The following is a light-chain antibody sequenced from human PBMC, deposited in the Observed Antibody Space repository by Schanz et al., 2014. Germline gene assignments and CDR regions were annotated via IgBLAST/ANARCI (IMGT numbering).Light chain of an antibody. CDR1: SSDVGGYNY. J-gene: IGLJ2*01. Sequence: QSVLTQPRSVSGSPGQSVTISCTGTSSDVGGYNYVSWYQQHPGKAPKLMIYDVSKRPSGVPDRFSGSKSGTTASLTISDLQAEDEADYYCSSFTSSIVVFGGGTKVTVL. V-gene: IGLV2-11*01. CDR3: SSFTSSIVV. CDR2: DVS.